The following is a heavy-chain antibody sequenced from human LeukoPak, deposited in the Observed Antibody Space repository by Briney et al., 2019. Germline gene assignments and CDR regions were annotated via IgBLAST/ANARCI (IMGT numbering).Heavy chain of an antibody. V-gene: IGHV1-24*01. CDR3: ATSVSQKQWPPNYYFDY. D-gene: IGHD6-19*01. Sequence: ASVKVSCKVSGYTLTELSMHWVRQAPGKGLEWMGGFDPEDGETIYAQKFQGRVTMTEDTSTDTAYMELSSLRSEDTAVYYCATSVSQKQWPPNYYFDYWGQGTLVTVSS. CDR2: FDPEDGET. CDR1: GYTLTELS. J-gene: IGHJ4*02.